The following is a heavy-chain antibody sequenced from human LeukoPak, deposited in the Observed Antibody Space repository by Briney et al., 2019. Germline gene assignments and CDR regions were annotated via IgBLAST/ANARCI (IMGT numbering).Heavy chain of an antibody. J-gene: IGHJ4*02. CDR1: GGTFSNYA. Sequence: ASVKVSCKASGGTFSNYAISWVRQAPGQGLEWMGGIIPIFGTSNYAQKFQGRVTITADKSTSTAYMELSSLRSEDTAVYYCARDRGHYDILTGPLDYWGQGTLVTVSS. CDR3: ARDRGHYDILTGPLDY. CDR2: IIPIFGTS. D-gene: IGHD3-9*01. V-gene: IGHV1-69*06.